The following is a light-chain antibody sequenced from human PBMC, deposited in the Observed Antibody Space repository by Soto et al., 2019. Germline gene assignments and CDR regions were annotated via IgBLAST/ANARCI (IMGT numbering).Light chain of an antibody. CDR2: DVS. J-gene: IGLJ1*01. CDR3: SSYTTSNTYV. CDR1: SSDVGSNNR. Sequence: QSALTQPPSGSGAPGQSVPISCTGTSSDVGSNNRVSWYQQPPGSAPKLIIYDVSNRPSGIPDRFSGSKSANTASLTISGLQTEDEADYYCSSYTTSNTYVFGTGTKVTVL. V-gene: IGLV2-18*02.